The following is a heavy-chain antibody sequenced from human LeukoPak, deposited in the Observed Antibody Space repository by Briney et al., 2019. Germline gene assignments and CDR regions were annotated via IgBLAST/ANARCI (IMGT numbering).Heavy chain of an antibody. V-gene: IGHV4-59*01. CDR3: ARGLYRPTVYFDY. D-gene: IGHD4-17*01. CDR1: GGSIRSYY. Sequence: SETLSLTCTVSGGSIRSYYWSWIRQPPGKGLEWIGYIYYSRSTNYNPSLKSRVTISVDTSKNQFSLKLSSVTAADTAVYYCARGLYRPTVYFDYWGQGTLVTVSS. J-gene: IGHJ4*02. CDR2: IYYSRST.